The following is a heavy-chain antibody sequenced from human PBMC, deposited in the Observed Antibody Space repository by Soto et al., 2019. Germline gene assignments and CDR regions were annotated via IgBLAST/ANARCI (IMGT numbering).Heavy chain of an antibody. J-gene: IGHJ4*02. D-gene: IGHD6-19*01. CDR2: INPSGGYT. V-gene: IGHV1-46*01. Sequence: ASVKVSCKASGYTFSSYYMNWVRQAPGQGLEWLGIINPSGGYTTYAQRFLGRVTMTSDTSTSTVHMELGSLRAEDTAVYYCARSEGEAGRDGYNGAVESWYFDYWGQGTLVTVSS. CDR1: GYTFSSYY. CDR3: ARSEGEAGRDGYNGAVESWYFDY.